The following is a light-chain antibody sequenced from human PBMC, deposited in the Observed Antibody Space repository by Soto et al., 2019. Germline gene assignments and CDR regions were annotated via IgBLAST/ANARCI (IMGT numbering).Light chain of an antibody. CDR1: QSVTNSY. Sequence: EIVMTQSPVTLSVSPGERATLSCRASQSVTNSYLAWYQQKPGQAPRLLIFGASTRAAGIPARFSGSGSGTEFTLTISSLQSEDFAVYYCQQYNNWPAFGGGTKVDIK. CDR3: QQYNNWPA. V-gene: IGKV3-15*01. CDR2: GAS. J-gene: IGKJ4*01.